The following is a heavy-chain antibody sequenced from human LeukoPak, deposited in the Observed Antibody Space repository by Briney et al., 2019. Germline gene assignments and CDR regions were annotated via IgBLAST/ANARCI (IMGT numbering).Heavy chain of an antibody. CDR1: GYTFTSYA. D-gene: IGHD1-1*01. Sequence: ASVKVSCKASGYTFTSYAMHWVRQAPGQRLEWMGWINAGNGNTKYSQKFQGRVIITRDTSASTAYMELSSLRSEDTAVYYCARGGTTQLLELDYWGQGTLVTVSS. J-gene: IGHJ4*02. V-gene: IGHV1-3*01. CDR2: INAGNGNT. CDR3: ARGGTTQLLELDY.